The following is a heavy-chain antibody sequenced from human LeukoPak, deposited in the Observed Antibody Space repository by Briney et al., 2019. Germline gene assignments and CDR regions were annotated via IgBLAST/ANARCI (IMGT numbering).Heavy chain of an antibody. CDR1: GGSISSYC. Sequence: SSETLSLTCTVSGGSISSYCWSWIRQPAGKGLEWIGRIYTSGSTNYNPSLKSRVTMSVDTSKNQFSLKLSSVTAADTAVYYCARDDDYGAVGIDYWGQGTLVTVSS. J-gene: IGHJ4*02. CDR3: ARDDDYGAVGIDY. V-gene: IGHV4-4*07. D-gene: IGHD4-17*01. CDR2: IYTSGST.